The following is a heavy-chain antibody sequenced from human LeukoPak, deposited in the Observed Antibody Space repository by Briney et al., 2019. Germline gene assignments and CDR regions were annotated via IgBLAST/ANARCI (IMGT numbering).Heavy chain of an antibody. D-gene: IGHD2-2*01. CDR3: AKGGPFSVVPAAMGGFDY. J-gene: IGHJ4*02. CDR1: GFTFSSYA. CDR2: ISYDGSNK. V-gene: IGHV3-30-3*01. Sequence: PGGSLRLSCAASGFTFSSYAMHWVRQAPGKGLEWVAVISYDGSNKYYADSVKGRFTISRDNSKNTLYLQMNSLRAEDTAVYYCAKGGPFSVVPAAMGGFDYWGQGTLVTVSS.